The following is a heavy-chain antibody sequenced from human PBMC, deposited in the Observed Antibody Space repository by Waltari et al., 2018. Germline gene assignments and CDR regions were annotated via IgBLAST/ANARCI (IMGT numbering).Heavy chain of an antibody. CDR2: TGLDGSKT. J-gene: IGHJ5*02. D-gene: IGHD3-10*01. CDR3: AKDAFGNTYLDH. CDR1: GFSLSNFG. V-gene: IGHV3-30*02. Sequence: QVQLVESGGGVVQPGMSLRLSCAASGFSLSNFGMHWVRQAPGKGVGWVALTGLDGSKTYYADSVRGRFTISRDNSKNTLYLDINTLRVDDTAIYYCAKDAFGNTYLDHWGQGTLVTVSS.